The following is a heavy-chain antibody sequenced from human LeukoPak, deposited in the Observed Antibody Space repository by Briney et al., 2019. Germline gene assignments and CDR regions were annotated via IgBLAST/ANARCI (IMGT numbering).Heavy chain of an antibody. CDR3: ARGVGYCSSSSCYGRFDY. V-gene: IGHV4-59*01. Sequence: SETLSLTCSVSGGSSIYFFSWIRQPPGKGLEWLGYMSYSGGTNYNPSLKSRVTMSADTSKNQFSLKLSSVTAADTAVYYCARGVGYCSSSSCYGRFDYWGQGTLVTVSS. D-gene: IGHD2-2*01. CDR1: GGSSIYF. J-gene: IGHJ4*02. CDR2: MSYSGGT.